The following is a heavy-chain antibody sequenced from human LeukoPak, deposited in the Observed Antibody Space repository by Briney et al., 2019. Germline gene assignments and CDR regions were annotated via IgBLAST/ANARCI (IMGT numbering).Heavy chain of an antibody. V-gene: IGHV4-30-4*08. J-gene: IGHJ3*02. D-gene: IGHD2-21*01. CDR3: ARESPPRAYCGGDCYNDAFDI. Sequence: SETLSLTCTVSGGSISSGDYYWSWIRQPPGKGLEWIGYIYYSGSTYYNPSLKSRVTISVDTSKNQFSLKLSSVTAADTAVYYCARESPPRAYCGGDCYNDAFDIWGQGTMVTVSS. CDR1: GGSISSGDYY. CDR2: IYYSGST.